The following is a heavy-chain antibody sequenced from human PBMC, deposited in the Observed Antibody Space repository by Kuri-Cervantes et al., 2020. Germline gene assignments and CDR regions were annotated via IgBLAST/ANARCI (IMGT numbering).Heavy chain of an antibody. D-gene: IGHD6-13*01. V-gene: IGHV4-31*03. Sequence: SGPTLVKPTQTLTLTCTFSGFSLSTSGMCVSWIRQHPGKGLEWIGYIYYSGSTYYNPSLKSRVTISVDTSKNQFSLKLSSVTAADTAVYYCARGSRAGLGFYYGMDVWGQGTTVTVSS. CDR3: ARGSRAGLGFYYGMDV. J-gene: IGHJ6*02. CDR2: IYYSGST. CDR1: GFSLSTSGMC.